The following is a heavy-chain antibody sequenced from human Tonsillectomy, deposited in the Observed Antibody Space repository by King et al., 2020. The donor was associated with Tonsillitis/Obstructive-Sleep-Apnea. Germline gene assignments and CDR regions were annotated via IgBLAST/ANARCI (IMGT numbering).Heavy chain of an antibody. J-gene: IGHJ4*02. D-gene: IGHD5/OR15-5a*01. CDR1: GFTFSNAW. V-gene: IGHV3-15*05. Sequence: VQLVESGGGLVKPGESLRLSCVVSGFTFSNAWMRWVRQAPGKGLEWVGRIHTNADGGAIDYVAPVKDRFTISRDDSENTVYLQMNSLKTEDTAVYYCTLRSSIRGQGTLVTVSS. CDR3: TLRSSI. CDR2: IHTNADGGAI.